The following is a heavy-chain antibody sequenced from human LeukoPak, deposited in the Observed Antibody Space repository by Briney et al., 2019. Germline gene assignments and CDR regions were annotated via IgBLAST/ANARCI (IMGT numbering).Heavy chain of an antibody. D-gene: IGHD3-10*01. CDR1: GFTFSSYA. CDR2: ISGSGGAA. V-gene: IGHV3-23*01. J-gene: IGHJ4*02. Sequence: GGSLRLSCAASGFTFSSYAMTWVRQAPGKGLESVAGISGSGGAAYHAGSVEGRFTICRDNSKNTLFLQMNSLRAEDTAVYYCAKGYSGSGTYYTPFDYWGQGTLVTVSA. CDR3: AKGYSGSGTYYTPFDY.